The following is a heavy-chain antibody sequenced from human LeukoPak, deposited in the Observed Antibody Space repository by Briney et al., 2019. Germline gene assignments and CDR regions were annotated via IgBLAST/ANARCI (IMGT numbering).Heavy chain of an antibody. Sequence: ASVKVSCKSSGYTLTSYGIIWVRQAPGQGLAWMGWISPYNGDTKYAQKVQDRVTMTTDTYTSTAYMELRRLTSDDTAVYYCARGGSGGSGGWFDPWGQGTRVTVTS. D-gene: IGHD2-15*01. V-gene: IGHV1-18*01. CDR1: GYTLTSYG. CDR2: ISPYNGDT. J-gene: IGHJ5*02. CDR3: ARGGSGGSGGWFDP.